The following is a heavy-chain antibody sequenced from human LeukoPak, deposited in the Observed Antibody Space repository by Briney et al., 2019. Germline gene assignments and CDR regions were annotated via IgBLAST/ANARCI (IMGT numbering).Heavy chain of an antibody. V-gene: IGHV1-2*02. J-gene: IGHJ4*02. CDR3: ARVDSRSNACDY. CDR1: GYIFTGYY. Sequence: ASVKVSCKASGYIFTGYYMHWVRQAPGQGLEWMGWINPNSGDTNYAQKFQGRVTMTRDTSISTAYMELSRLRSDDTAVYYCARVDSRSNACDYWGQGTLVTVSS. CDR2: INPNSGDT. D-gene: IGHD6-13*01.